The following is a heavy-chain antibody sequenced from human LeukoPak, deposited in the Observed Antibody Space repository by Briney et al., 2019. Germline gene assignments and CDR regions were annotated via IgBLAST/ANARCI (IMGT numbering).Heavy chain of an antibody. CDR2: ISSSGSTI. CDR1: GFTFSSYE. Sequence: PGGSLRLSCAASGFTFSSYEMNWVRQAPGKGLEWVSYISSSGSTIYYADSVKGRFTISRDNAKSSLYLQMNSLRAEDTAVYYCARVSRLQSFDYWGQGTLVTVSS. D-gene: IGHD5-24*01. CDR3: ARVSRLQSFDY. J-gene: IGHJ4*02. V-gene: IGHV3-48*03.